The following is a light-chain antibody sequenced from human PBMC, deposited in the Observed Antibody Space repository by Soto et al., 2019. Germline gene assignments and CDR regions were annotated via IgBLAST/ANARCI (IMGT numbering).Light chain of an antibody. CDR2: EVS. CDR1: SSDVGGYNY. CDR3: SSYAGSNNLGV. J-gene: IGLJ3*02. V-gene: IGLV2-8*01. Sequence: QSALTQPPSASGSPGQSVTISCTGTSSDVGGYNYVSWYQHHPGKAPKLMIYEVSKRPSGVPDRFSGSKSGNTASLTVCGLQAEDEADYYCSSYAGSNNLGVFGGGTKLTVL.